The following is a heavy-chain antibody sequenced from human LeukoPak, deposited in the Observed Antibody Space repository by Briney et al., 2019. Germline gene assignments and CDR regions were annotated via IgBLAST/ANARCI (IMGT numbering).Heavy chain of an antibody. CDR2: INSDGSST. V-gene: IGHV3-74*01. D-gene: IGHD6-19*01. Sequence: GGSLRLSCAASGFTFSSYWMHWVRQAPGKGLVWVSRINSDGSSTYYADSVKGRFTISRDNSKNTLYLQMSSLRAEDTAVYYCVSLAVAGRFYYYYGMDVWGKGTTVTVSS. CDR1: GFTFSSYW. J-gene: IGHJ6*04. CDR3: VSLAVAGRFYYYYGMDV.